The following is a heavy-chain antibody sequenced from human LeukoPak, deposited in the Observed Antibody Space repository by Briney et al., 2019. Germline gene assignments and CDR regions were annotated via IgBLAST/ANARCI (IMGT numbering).Heavy chain of an antibody. CDR3: ARAPVDWDFWSGYYQIFPRYYFDY. CDR1: GGTFSSYA. D-gene: IGHD3-3*01. CDR2: INTNTGNP. Sequence: EASVKVSCKASGGTFSSYAISWVRQAPGQGLEWMGWINTNTGNPTYAQGFTGRFVFSLDTSVSTAYLQISSLKAEDTAVYYCARAPVDWDFWSGYYQIFPRYYFDYWGQGTLVTVSS. J-gene: IGHJ4*02. V-gene: IGHV7-4-1*02.